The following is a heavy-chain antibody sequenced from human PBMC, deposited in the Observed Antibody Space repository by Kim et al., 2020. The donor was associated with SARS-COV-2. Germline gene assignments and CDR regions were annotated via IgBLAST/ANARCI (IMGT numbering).Heavy chain of an antibody. Sequence: GGSLRLSCAASGFTFSSYAMSWVRQAPGKGLEWVSGISGSGVTTYYADSVKGRFTISRDNSKNTLYLQMNSLRADDTAVYYCAKENAWNYGAGDYWGQGTLVTVSS. D-gene: IGHD1-7*01. CDR3: AKENAWNYGAGDY. CDR1: GFTFSSYA. J-gene: IGHJ4*02. CDR2: ISGSGVTT. V-gene: IGHV3-23*01.